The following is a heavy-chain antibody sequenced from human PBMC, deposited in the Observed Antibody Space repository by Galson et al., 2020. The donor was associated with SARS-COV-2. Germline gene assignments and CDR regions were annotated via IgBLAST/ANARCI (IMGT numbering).Heavy chain of an antibody. Sequence: GESLKISCSTSGFMFSDYAMHWVRQAPGKGLEYVSAISPNGGTSFYADSVNDRFTMSRDNSRNIFYLHMTGLRLDDTAVYYCLSFSSTRHNYWGQGTLVTVSS. V-gene: IGHV3-64D*09. CDR3: LSFSSTRHNY. CDR2: ISPNGGTS. D-gene: IGHD6-19*01. J-gene: IGHJ4*02. CDR1: GFMFSDYA.